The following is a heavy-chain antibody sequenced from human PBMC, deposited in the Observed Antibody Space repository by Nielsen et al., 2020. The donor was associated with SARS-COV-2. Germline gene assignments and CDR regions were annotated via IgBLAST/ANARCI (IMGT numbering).Heavy chain of an antibody. Sequence: ASVKVSCKASGYTFTSYAMHWVRQAPGQRLEWMGWINAGNGNTKYSQKFQGRVTITRDTSASTAYMELSSLRSEDTAVYYCARSEQLGYYYYMDVWGKGTTVTVSS. V-gene: IGHV1-3*01. CDR1: GYTFTSYA. J-gene: IGHJ6*03. CDR3: ARSEQLGYYYYMDV. D-gene: IGHD6-13*01. CDR2: INAGNGNT.